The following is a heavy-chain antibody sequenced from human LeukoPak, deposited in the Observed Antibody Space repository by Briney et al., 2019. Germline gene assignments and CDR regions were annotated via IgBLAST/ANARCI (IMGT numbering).Heavy chain of an antibody. Sequence: PGGSLRLSCTASGFTVSSNCMSWVRQAPGKGLEWVSLIYSVGDTYYADSVKGRFTISRDNSKNTLYLQMNSLRAEDTAVYYCANRGYFDWLPLAWGQGTLVTVSS. V-gene: IGHV3-53*01. CDR3: ANRGYFDWLPLA. J-gene: IGHJ4*02. CDR1: GFTVSSNC. D-gene: IGHD3-9*01. CDR2: IYSVGDT.